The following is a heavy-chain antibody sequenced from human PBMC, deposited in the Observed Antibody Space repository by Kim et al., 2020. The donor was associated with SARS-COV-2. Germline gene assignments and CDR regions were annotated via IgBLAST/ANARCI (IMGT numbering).Heavy chain of an antibody. D-gene: IGHD3-22*01. Sequence: GGSLRLSCAASGFTFSDYYMNWIRQAPGKGLEWVSYISSSGDTVKYADSMKGRFTISRDNARNSLYLQPNSLRAEDTAIYYCARESAYYYAYWGRGTLVTVSS. CDR1: GFTFSDYY. V-gene: IGHV3-11*01. J-gene: IGHJ4*02. CDR2: ISSSGDTV. CDR3: ARESAYYYAY.